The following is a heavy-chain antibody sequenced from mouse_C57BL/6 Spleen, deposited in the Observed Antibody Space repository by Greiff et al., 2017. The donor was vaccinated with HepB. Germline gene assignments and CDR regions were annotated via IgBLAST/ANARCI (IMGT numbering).Heavy chain of an antibody. J-gene: IGHJ3*01. Sequence: VKLMESGAELVRPGASVTLSCKASGYTFTDYEMHWVKQTPVHGLEWIGAIDPETGGTAYNQKFKGKAILTADKSSSTAYMELRSLTSEDSAVYYCTRVRSWFAYWGQGTLVTVSA. CDR2: IDPETGGT. D-gene: IGHD1-1*01. CDR3: TRVRSWFAY. CDR1: GYTFTDYE. V-gene: IGHV1-15*01.